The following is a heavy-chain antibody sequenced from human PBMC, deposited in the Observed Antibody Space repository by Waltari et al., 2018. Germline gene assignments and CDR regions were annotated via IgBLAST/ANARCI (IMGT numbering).Heavy chain of an antibody. CDR3: ATAYSNSCFNH. V-gene: IGHV3-23*01. J-gene: IGHJ4*02. CDR2: VGDSGRCT. Sequence: EVQLLESGGGLVEPGGSLRLSCAASGFIFSSYAMSWVRQAPGKGLEWVSGVGDSGRCTYYADSVKGRFSISRDNSKNTVFLQINSLRAEDTAVYFCATAYSNSCFNHWGQGTLVTVSS. D-gene: IGHD5-18*01. CDR1: GFIFSSYA.